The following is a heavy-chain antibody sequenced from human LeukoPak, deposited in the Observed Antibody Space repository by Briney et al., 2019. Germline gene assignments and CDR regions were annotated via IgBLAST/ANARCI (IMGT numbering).Heavy chain of an antibody. V-gene: IGHV3-7*02. J-gene: IGHJ4*02. CDR3: AIWGADQNY. Sequence: GGSLRLSCTASGFTFSSYAMNWVRQAPGKGLEWVANINPDGGEERYVDSVKGRFVISRDNAKNSLYLQMNSLRAEDTAVYYCAIWGADQNYWGQGTLVTVSS. CDR2: INPDGGEE. D-gene: IGHD3-16*01. CDR1: GFTFSSYA.